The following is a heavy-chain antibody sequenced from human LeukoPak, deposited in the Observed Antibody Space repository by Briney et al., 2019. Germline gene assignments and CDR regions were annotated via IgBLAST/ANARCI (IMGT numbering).Heavy chain of an antibody. J-gene: IGHJ4*02. Sequence: SETLSLTCTVSGGSISSYYWSWIRQPPGKGLEWIGRIYTSGSTNYNPSLKSRVTMSVDTSKNQFSLKLSSVTAADTAVYYCARGSGQWLVNHPFDYWGQGTLVTVSS. D-gene: IGHD6-19*01. V-gene: IGHV4-4*07. CDR1: GGSISSYY. CDR3: ARGSGQWLVNHPFDY. CDR2: IYTSGST.